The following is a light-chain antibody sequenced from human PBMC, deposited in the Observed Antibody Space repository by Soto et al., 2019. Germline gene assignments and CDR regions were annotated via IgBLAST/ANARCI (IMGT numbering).Light chain of an antibody. V-gene: IGLV1-40*01. CDR1: SSNIGAHYD. J-gene: IGLJ1*01. Sequence: QSVLTQPPSVSGAPGQRVTISCTGSSSNIGAHYDVHWYQQLPGTAPKRLIYGDNNRPSGVPDRFSGSKSGTSASLAITGLQPEDEADYYCQSYDSSLTTFVFGTGTKVTVL. CDR3: QSYDSSLTTFV. CDR2: GDN.